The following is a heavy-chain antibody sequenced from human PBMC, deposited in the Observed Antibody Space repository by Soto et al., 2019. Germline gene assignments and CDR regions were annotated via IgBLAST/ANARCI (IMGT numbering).Heavy chain of an antibody. CDR3: GRDPNPVTIPDILRYFDWPPKHWFDP. CDR1: GYRFTSYG. CDR2: INAYNGNT. J-gene: IGHJ5*02. Sequence: ASVKVSCKAAGYRFTSYGIGWGRQAPGQGLEWMGWINAYNGNTKYAQNRQGRVTLTTDTCTSTAYREVRRLRSNDTAVYYCGRDPNPVTIPDILRYFDWPPKHWFDPWGQGTLVTVSS. V-gene: IGHV1-18*01. D-gene: IGHD3-9*01.